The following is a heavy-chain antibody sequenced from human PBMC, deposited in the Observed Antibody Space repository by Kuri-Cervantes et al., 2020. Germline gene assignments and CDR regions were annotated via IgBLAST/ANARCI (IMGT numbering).Heavy chain of an antibody. CDR3: ARGELNSRRAFDI. V-gene: IGHV4-34*01. J-gene: IGHJ3*02. CDR1: GFTFSTYG. D-gene: IGHD1-7*01. Sequence: ESLKISCAASGFTFSTYGMHWIRQPPGKGLEWIGEINHSGSTNYNPSLKSRVTISVDTSKNQFSLKLSSVAAADTAVYYCARGELNSRRAFDIWGQGTMVTVSS. CDR2: INHSGST.